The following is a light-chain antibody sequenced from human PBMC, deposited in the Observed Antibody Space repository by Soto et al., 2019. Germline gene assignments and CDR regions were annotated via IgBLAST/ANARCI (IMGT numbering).Light chain of an antibody. CDR2: EVT. Sequence: QSALTQPASVSGSPGQSITISCTGTSNDVADYDYVSWYQQHPGKAPKLIIYEVTYRPSGVSNRFSGSKSGNTASLTISGLQPEDEADYYCSSYRNTGTLVVFGGGTKVTVL. CDR1: SNDVADYDY. J-gene: IGLJ2*01. CDR3: SSYRNTGTLVV. V-gene: IGLV2-14*01.